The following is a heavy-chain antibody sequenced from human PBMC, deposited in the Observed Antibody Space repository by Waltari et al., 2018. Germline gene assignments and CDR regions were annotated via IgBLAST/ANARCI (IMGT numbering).Heavy chain of an antibody. Sequence: QVQLVQSGTEAKKPGASVRVSCKASGYTFTSYSMHWVRQAPGQRLEWMGWINAGNGNTKYPQKFQDRVTITRDTSANTAYMELSSLRSEDTAVYYCARAHYGSGSYYYRPDDYWGQGTLVTVSS. CDR1: GYTFTSYS. J-gene: IGHJ4*02. CDR3: ARAHYGSGSYYYRPDDY. V-gene: IGHV1-3*01. CDR2: INAGNGNT. D-gene: IGHD3-10*01.